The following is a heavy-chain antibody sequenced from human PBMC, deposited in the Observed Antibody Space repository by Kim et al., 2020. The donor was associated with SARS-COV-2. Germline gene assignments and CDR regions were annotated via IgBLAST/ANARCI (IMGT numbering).Heavy chain of an antibody. V-gene: IGHV5-10-1*01. J-gene: IGHJ4*02. D-gene: IGHD2-2*03. CDR3: ATPSIGYCSGSSCNSFDY. CDR1: GYSFTTYR. Sequence: GESLKISCRGSGYSFTTYRISWVRQMPGKGLEWMGRIDPSDSYTIYGPSFQGHVTISVDKSISTAYLQWSSLKASDTAMYYCATPSIGYCSGSSCNSFDYWGQGTLVTVSS. CDR2: IDPSDSYT.